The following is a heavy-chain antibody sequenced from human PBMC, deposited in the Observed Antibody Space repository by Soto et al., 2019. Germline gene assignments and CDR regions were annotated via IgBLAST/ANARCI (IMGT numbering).Heavy chain of an antibody. CDR3: ARASSWNSDHDAFDI. V-gene: IGHV3-30-3*01. CDR2: ISYDGSNK. CDR1: GFTFSSYA. J-gene: IGHJ3*02. D-gene: IGHD1-7*01. Sequence: QVQLVESGGGVVQPGRSLRLSCAASGFTFSSYAMHWVRQAPGKGLEWVAVISYDGSNKYYADSVKGRFTISRDNSKNTLYLQMNSLRAEDTAVYYCARASSWNSDHDAFDIWGQGTMVTVSS.